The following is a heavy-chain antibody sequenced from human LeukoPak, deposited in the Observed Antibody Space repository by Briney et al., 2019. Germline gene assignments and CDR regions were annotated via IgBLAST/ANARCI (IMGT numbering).Heavy chain of an antibody. Sequence: SETLSLTCTVSGDSMSTYHWRWLRQPPGKGLEWIGYTYCNGGTNYIHSLQSRLTISVDTSKNQPYRRLSAVTAADTAVYYCARGAGWYEHWGQGTLVTVSS. V-gene: IGHV4-59*08. D-gene: IGHD6-13*01. CDR1: GDSMSTYH. J-gene: IGHJ5*02. CDR3: ARGAGWYEH. CDR2: TYCNGGT.